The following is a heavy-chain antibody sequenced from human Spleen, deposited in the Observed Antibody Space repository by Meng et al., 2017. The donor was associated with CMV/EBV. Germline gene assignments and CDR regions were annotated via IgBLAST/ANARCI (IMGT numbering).Heavy chain of an antibody. V-gene: IGHV5-51*01. CDR2: IYPGDSDT. CDR3: ARAPSRMASHRGLGAFDI. CDR1: GDSFISYW. Sequence: KVSCKGSGDSFISYWIGWVRQMPGKGLEWMGIIYPGDSDTRYSPSFQGQVTISADKSISTAYMHWSSLRASDTAMYYCARAPSRMASHRGLGAFDIWGQGTMVTVSS. D-gene: IGHD2-2*01. J-gene: IGHJ3*02.